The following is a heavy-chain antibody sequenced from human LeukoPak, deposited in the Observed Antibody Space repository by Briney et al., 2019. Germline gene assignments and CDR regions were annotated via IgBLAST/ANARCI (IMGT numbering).Heavy chain of an antibody. Sequence: KPSETLSLTCAVYGGSFSGYYWSWIRQPPGKGLEWIEEINHSGSTNYNPSLESRVTMSVDTSKKQFSLKLTSVTAADMAVYFCARQFLVGSTFHAFDLWGQGTRVTVSS. CDR3: ARQFLVGSTFHAFDL. CDR2: INHSGST. V-gene: IGHV4-34*01. J-gene: IGHJ3*01. D-gene: IGHD1-26*01. CDR1: GGSFSGYY.